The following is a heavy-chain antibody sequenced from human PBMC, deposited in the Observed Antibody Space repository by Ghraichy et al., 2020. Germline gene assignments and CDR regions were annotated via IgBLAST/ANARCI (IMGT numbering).Heavy chain of an antibody. Sequence: ETLSLTCTVSGGSISSYYWSWIRQPPGKGLEWIGYIYYSGSTNYNPSLKSRVTISVDTSKNQFSLKLSSVTAADTAVYYCAMSGSYFGAVDYWGQGTLVTVSS. CDR2: IYYSGST. CDR1: GGSISSYY. D-gene: IGHD1-26*01. J-gene: IGHJ4*02. CDR3: AMSGSYFGAVDY. V-gene: IGHV4-59*01.